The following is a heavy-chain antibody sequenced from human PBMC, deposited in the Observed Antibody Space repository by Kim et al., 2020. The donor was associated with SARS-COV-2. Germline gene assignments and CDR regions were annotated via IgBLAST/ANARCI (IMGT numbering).Heavy chain of an antibody. V-gene: IGHV3-48*02. Sequence: GGSLRLSCAASGFTFSNYRMNWVRQAPGKGLEWLSHITSGSGTIYYADSVKGRFTISRDNAKNALYLQMNSLRHEDTAVYYCARGYTYGDYWGHGTLVTVS. J-gene: IGHJ4*01. CDR3: ARGYTYGDY. CDR2: ITSGSGTI. CDR1: GFTFSNYR. D-gene: IGHD5-18*01.